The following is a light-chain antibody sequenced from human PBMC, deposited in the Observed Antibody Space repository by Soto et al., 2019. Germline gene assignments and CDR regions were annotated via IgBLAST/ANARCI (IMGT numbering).Light chain of an antibody. CDR3: QQYAGWPLT. CDR2: NTS. V-gene: IGKV3D-15*01. CDR1: RGVGSN. J-gene: IGKJ4*01. Sequence: IVLTQSPATVSLSPGESATLSCRASRGVGSNLAWYQQKPGQAPRLLISNTSTRATGIPARFSGSGSGTEFTLAITSLQSEDIAVYYCQQYAGWPLTFGGGTKVDIK.